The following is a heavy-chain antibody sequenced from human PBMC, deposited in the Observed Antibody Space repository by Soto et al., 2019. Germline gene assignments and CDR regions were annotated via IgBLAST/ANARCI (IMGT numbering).Heavy chain of an antibody. Sequence: TSETLSLTCTVSGGSISSGDYYWSWIRQPPGKGMEWIGYIYYSGSTYYNPSLKSRVTISVDTSKNQFSLKLSSVTAADTAVYYCARGITPEFDYWGQGTLVTVSS. CDR3: ARGITPEFDY. CDR1: GGSISSGDYY. D-gene: IGHD3-16*01. V-gene: IGHV4-30-4*01. CDR2: IYYSGST. J-gene: IGHJ4*02.